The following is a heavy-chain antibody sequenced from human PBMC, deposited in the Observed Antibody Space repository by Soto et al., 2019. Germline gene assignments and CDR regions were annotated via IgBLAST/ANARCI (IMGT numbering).Heavy chain of an antibody. CDR3: ARVLCSNHSSGYYHTIIDASDF. Sequence: KRLEWMGWINAGNGNTKYSQKFQGRVTITRDTSASTAYMELSSLRSEDTAVYYCARVLCSNHSSGYYHTIIDASDFWRKGSMVPV. D-gene: IGHD3-22*01. V-gene: IGHV1-3*01. J-gene: IGHJ3*01. CDR2: INAGNGNT.